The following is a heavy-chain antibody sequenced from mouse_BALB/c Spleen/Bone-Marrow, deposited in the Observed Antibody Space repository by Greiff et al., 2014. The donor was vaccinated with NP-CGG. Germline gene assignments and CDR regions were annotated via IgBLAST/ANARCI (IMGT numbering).Heavy chain of an antibody. V-gene: IGHV7-3*02. J-gene: IGHJ3*01. CDR3: ARDYGNYVRFAY. CDR2: IRNKANGYTT. Sequence: EVQLEESGGGLVQPGGSLRLSCATSGFTFTDYYMSWVRQPPGKALEWLGFIRNKANGYTTEYSASVKGQFTISRDNSQSILYLQMNTLRAEDSATYYCARDYGNYVRFAYWGQGTLVTVSA. D-gene: IGHD2-1*01. CDR1: GFTFTDYY.